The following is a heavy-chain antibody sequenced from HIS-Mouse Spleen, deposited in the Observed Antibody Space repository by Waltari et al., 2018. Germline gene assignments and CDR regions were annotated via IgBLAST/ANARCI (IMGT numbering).Heavy chain of an antibody. Sequence: QVQLQESGPGLVKPSQTLSLPCTVSGGPISSGGYYWNWIRQHQGKGLDWIGYIYYSGSTYYNPSLKSRVTISVDTSKNQFSLKLSSVTAADTAVYYCARSPYYDFWSGYSDNWFDPWGQGTLVTVSS. V-gene: IGHV4-31*03. J-gene: IGHJ5*02. CDR2: IYYSGST. CDR3: ARSPYYDFWSGYSDNWFDP. D-gene: IGHD3-3*01. CDR1: GGPISSGGYY.